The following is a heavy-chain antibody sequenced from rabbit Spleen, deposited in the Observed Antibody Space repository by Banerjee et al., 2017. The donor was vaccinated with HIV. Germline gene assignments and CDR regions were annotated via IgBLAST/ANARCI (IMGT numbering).Heavy chain of an antibody. J-gene: IGHJ6*01. CDR2: IYTANYGT. D-gene: IGHD8-1*01. Sequence: QEQLEESGGDLVKPEGSLTLTCTASGFSFSSNAMCWVRQAPGKGLEWIGCIYTANYGTWYASWAKGRFTCSKTSSTTVTLQMTSLTVADTATYFCARDTGSSFSSYGMDLWGPGTLVTVS. CDR3: ARDTGSSFSSYGMDL. V-gene: IGHV1S45*01. CDR1: GFSFSSNA.